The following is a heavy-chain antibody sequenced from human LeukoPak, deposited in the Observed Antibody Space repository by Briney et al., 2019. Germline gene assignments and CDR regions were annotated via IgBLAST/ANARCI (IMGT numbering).Heavy chain of an antibody. J-gene: IGHJ4*02. CDR2: IYYSGGT. Sequence: PSETLSLTCTVSGGSISSSSYYWGWIRQPPGKGLEWIGSIYYSGGTCYNPSLKSRVTISVDTSKNQFSLKLSSVTAADTAVYYCARRVSDPLKVDYWGQGTLVTVSS. D-gene: IGHD3-22*01. V-gene: IGHV4-39*01. CDR3: ARRVSDPLKVDY. CDR1: GGSISSSSYY.